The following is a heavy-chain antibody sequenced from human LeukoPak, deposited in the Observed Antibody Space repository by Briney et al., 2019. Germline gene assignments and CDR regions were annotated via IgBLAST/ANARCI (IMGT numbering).Heavy chain of an antibody. V-gene: IGHV3-21*01. Sequence: PGGSLRLSCAGSGFTFSSYSMNWVRQTPRKGLEWVSSISSSSNYIYYADSVKGRFTISRDNAKNSLYLQMNSLRAEDTAVYYCARGMTTDDYWGQGTLVTVSS. CDR1: GFTFSSYS. CDR3: ARGMTTDDY. CDR2: ISSSSNYI. D-gene: IGHD4-17*01. J-gene: IGHJ4*02.